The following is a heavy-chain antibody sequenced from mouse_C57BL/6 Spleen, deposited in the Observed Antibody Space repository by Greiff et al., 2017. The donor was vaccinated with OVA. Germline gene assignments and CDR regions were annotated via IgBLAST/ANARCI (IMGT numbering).Heavy chain of an antibody. Sequence: EVMLVESGGDLVKPGGSLKLSCAASGFTFSSYGMSWVRQTPDKRLEWVATISSGGSYTYYPDSVKGRFTISRDNAKNTLYLQMSSLKSEDTAMYYCASDSNYEGSYYAMDYWGQGTSVTVSS. J-gene: IGHJ4*01. CDR2: ISSGGSYT. CDR3: ASDSNYEGSYYAMDY. CDR1: GFTFSSYG. D-gene: IGHD2-5*01. V-gene: IGHV5-6*01.